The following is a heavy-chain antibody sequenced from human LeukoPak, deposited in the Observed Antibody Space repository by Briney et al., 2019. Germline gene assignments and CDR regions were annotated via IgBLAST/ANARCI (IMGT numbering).Heavy chain of an antibody. CDR2: IYTSGST. V-gene: IGHV4-4*07. CDR3: ARDLRLVAGSPYESSWYFDL. Sequence: SETLSLTCSVSGGSITSGYWSWVRQPAGKGLEWIGRIYTSGSTNYNPSLKSRVTMSVDTSKNQFSLKLSSVTAADTAVYYCARDLRLVAGSPYESSWYFDLWGRGTLVTVSS. J-gene: IGHJ2*01. D-gene: IGHD6-19*01. CDR1: GGSITSGY.